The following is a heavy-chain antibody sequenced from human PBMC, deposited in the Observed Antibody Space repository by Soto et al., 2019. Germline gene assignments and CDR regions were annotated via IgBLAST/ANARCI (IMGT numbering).Heavy chain of an antibody. D-gene: IGHD6-19*01. CDR3: ARSLGWYAIDY. Sequence: QVLLQESGPGLVQPSGTLSLSCVVSGVSIGSNYYWGWVRQPPGKGLEWLGDMSHIGSVNYNPSLTSRVTISMDKSQNQFSLKLDSVTAAAPAVSYCARSLGWYAIDYWGQGTLVIVSS. CDR2: MSHIGSV. J-gene: IGHJ4*02. V-gene: IGHV4-4*02. CDR1: GVSIGSNYY.